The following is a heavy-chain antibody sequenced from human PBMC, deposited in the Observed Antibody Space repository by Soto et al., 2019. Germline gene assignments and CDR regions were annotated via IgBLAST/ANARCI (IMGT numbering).Heavy chain of an antibody. J-gene: IGHJ4*02. CDR3: ASRSSGWDFDY. CDR1: GFTFSSYA. V-gene: IGHV3-23*01. D-gene: IGHD6-19*01. CDR2: ISGSGGST. Sequence: EVQLLESGGGLVQPGGSLRLSCAASGFTFSSYAMSWVRQAPGKGLDWVSVISGSGGSTYYADSVKGRFTISRDNSKYTLDLRMNSLRAEDTAVYYFASRSSGWDFDYWAQGTLVTVSS.